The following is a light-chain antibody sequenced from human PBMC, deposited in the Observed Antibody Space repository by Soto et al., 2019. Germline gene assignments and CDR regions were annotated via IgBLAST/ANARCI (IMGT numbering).Light chain of an antibody. CDR3: SSYTSSSTVI. CDR1: SSDFGGYDS. J-gene: IGLJ2*01. CDR2: EVT. Sequence: QSALTQPASVSGSPGQSITISCTGTSSDFGGYDSVSWYQHHPCRAPKLIINEVTNRPSGVSNRFSASKSGDTASLTISGLQAEDEADYYCSSYTSSSTVIFGGGTKLTVL. V-gene: IGLV2-14*01.